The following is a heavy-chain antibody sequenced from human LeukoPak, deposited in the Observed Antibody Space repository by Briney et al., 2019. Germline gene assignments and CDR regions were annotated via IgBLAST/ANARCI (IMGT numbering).Heavy chain of an antibody. CDR2: ISSSGSTI. CDR3: AREEEIWSGKPGAFDI. V-gene: IGHV3-11*01. D-gene: IGHD3-10*01. J-gene: IGHJ3*02. Sequence: GGSLRLSCAASGFTFSDYYMSWIRQAPGKGLEWVSYISSSGSTIYYADSVKGRFTISRDNAKNSLYLQMNSLRAEDTAVYYCAREEEIWSGKPGAFDIWGQGTMVTVSS. CDR1: GFTFSDYY.